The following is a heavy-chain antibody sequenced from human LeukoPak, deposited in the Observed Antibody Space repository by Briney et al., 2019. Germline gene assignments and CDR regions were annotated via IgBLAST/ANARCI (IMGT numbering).Heavy chain of an antibody. D-gene: IGHD5-18*01. CDR3: ASPSGYSYALDY. V-gene: IGHV1-69*04. CDR1: GGTFSSYA. Sequence: SVKVSCKASGGTFSSYAISWVRQAPGQGLEWMGRIIPILGIANYAQKFQGRVTITADKSTSTAYMELSSLRSEDTAVYYCASPSGYSYALDYWGXGTLVTVSS. CDR2: IIPILGIA. J-gene: IGHJ4*02.